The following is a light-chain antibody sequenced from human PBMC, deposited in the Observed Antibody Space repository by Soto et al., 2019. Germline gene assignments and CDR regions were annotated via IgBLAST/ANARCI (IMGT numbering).Light chain of an antibody. CDR2: EVS. V-gene: IGLV2-14*01. Sequence: QSVLTQPASVSGCPGQSITSSCTGTSSDVGDYNYVSWYQLHPGKAPKVMIYEVSNRPSGISNRFSGSKSGNTASLTISGLQAEDEADYYCSSYTSRSYVSGPGTKVTVL. CDR3: SSYTSRSYV. CDR1: SSDVGDYNY. J-gene: IGLJ1*01.